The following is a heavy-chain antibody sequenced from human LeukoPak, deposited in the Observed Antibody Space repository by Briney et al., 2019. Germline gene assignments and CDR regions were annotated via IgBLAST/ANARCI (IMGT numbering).Heavy chain of an antibody. CDR1: GGTFSSYA. D-gene: IGHD6-13*01. J-gene: IGHJ4*02. CDR2: IIPIFGTA. Sequence: ASVKVSCKASGGTFSSYAISWVRQAPGQGLEWVGGIIPIFGTANYAQKFQGRVTITAGESTSTAYMELSSLRSEDTAVYYCAGGIAAAIDYWGQGTLVTVSS. CDR3: AGGIAAAIDY. V-gene: IGHV1-69*13.